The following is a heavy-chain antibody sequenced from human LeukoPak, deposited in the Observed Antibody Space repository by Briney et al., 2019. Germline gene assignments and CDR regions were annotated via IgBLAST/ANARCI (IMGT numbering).Heavy chain of an antibody. CDR3: AKDLAYCGGDCPRVDAFDI. CDR2: IRGNGGST. Sequence: PGGSLRLSCAASGFTFSSYAMSWAPRARGKGREGGTAIRGNGGSTYYADSVKGRFTISRDNSKTTLYLQMNSLRAEDTAVYYCAKDLAYCGGDCPRVDAFDIWGQGTMVTVSS. J-gene: IGHJ3*02. D-gene: IGHD2-21*02. CDR1: GFTFSSYA. V-gene: IGHV3-23*01.